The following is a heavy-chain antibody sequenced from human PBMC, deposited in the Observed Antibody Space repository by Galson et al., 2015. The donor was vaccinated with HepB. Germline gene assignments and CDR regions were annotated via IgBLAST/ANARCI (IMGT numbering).Heavy chain of an antibody. CDR2: IDWDDDK. Sequence: ALVKPTQTLTLTCTFSGFSLSTNGVRMTWIRQPPGKALEWLARIDWDDDKFYNTSLKTRVTISKDTSKNQVVLTMTNMDPADTATYYCTRMGDYGSHWYFDFWGRGTLVTVSS. J-gene: IGHJ2*01. V-gene: IGHV2-70*04. CDR1: GFSLSTNGVR. D-gene: IGHD4-17*01. CDR3: TRMGDYGSHWYFDF.